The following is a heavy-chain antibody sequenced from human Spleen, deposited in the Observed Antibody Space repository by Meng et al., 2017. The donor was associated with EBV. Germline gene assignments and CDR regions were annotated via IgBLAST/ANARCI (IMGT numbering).Heavy chain of an antibody. D-gene: IGHD3-10*01. CDR3: ARDYGSFTDS. V-gene: IGHV1-18*01. Sequence: VQLVQSGAGVKKPGASVKVSCKASGFTFTGYVISWVRQAPGQGLEWMGWITVYSGDTNYAQNFQDRVTMTTDTSTNTAYLELRSLRSDDTAVYYCARDYGSFTDSWGQGTLVTVSS. J-gene: IGHJ4*02. CDR1: GFTFTGYV. CDR2: ITVYSGDT.